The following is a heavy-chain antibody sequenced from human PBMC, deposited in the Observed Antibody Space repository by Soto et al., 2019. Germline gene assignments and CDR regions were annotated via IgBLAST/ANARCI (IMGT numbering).Heavy chain of an antibody. CDR1: GFTFSSYS. J-gene: IGHJ4*02. V-gene: IGHV3-21*01. CDR3: ARDSGIYYDPPFDY. Sequence: GGSLRLSCAASGFTFSSYSMNWVRQAPGEGLEWVSSISSSSDSIYYADSVQGRFTISRDNAENSLYLQMKSLRPEDTAVYYCARDSGIYYDPPFDYWGQGTLVTVSS. CDR2: ISSSSDSI. D-gene: IGHD1-26*01.